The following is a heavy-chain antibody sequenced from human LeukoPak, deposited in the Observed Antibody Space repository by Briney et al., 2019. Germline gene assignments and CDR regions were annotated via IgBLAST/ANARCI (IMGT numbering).Heavy chain of an antibody. CDR3: ARDRGYCSSTNCYYFDY. Sequence: ASVKVSCKASGYTFTGYYMHWVRQAPAQGLEWMGWINPNSGGTNYAQKFQGRVTMTRDTSISTAYMELSRLRSDDTAVYYCARDRGYCSSTNCYYFDYWGQGTLVTVSS. J-gene: IGHJ4*02. D-gene: IGHD2-2*01. CDR1: GYTFTGYY. V-gene: IGHV1-2*02. CDR2: INPNSGGT.